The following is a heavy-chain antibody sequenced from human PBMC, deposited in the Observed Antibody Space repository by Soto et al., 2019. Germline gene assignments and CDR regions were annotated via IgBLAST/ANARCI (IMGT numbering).Heavy chain of an antibody. CDR1: GYSISSGYY. CDR2: IYHSGST. D-gene: IGHD3-22*01. J-gene: IGHJ5*02. V-gene: IGHV4-38-2*02. Sequence: SETLSLTCAVSGYSISSGYYWGWIRQPPGKGLEWIGSIYHSGSTYYNPSLKSRVTISVDTSKNQFSLKLSSVTAADTAVYYCARDNGRKRITMIGDNWFDPWGQGTLVTVSS. CDR3: ARDNGRKRITMIGDNWFDP.